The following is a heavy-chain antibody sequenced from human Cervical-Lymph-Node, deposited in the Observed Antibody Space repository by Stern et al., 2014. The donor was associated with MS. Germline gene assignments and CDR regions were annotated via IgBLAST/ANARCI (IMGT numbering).Heavy chain of an antibody. CDR1: GYTFIDYY. CDR2: INLSDGAT. CDR3: AREGADNDAFDV. Sequence: QVQLVQSGAEVKKPGASVTVSCRTSGYTFIDYYIHWVRQAPGQGLERMGIINLSDGATTYAEKFQGRVTMTRDTSTNTAYMQLGSLTSEDTAVFFCAREGADNDAFDVWGQGTMVTVSS. V-gene: IGHV1-46*03. D-gene: IGHD1-26*01. J-gene: IGHJ3*01.